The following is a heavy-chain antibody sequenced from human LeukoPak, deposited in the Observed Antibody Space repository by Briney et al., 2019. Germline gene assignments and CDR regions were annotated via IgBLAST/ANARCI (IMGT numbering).Heavy chain of an antibody. CDR3: ARGLGVGADRALDY. CDR1: GDSINNYY. J-gene: IGHJ4*02. D-gene: IGHD1-26*01. CDR2: IFKSGST. Sequence: SETLSLTCTVSGDSINNYYWSWIRQPAGKGLEWIGRIFKSGSTDYNPSLKSRVTMSVDTSKNQFSVKVNSVTAADTAVYYCARGLGVGADRALDYWGQGTLVTVSS. V-gene: IGHV4-4*07.